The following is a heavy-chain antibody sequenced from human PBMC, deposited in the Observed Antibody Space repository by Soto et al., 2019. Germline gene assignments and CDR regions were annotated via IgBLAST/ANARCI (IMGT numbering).Heavy chain of an antibody. CDR3: ARDWLGGQRATQDAFDI. J-gene: IGHJ3*02. Sequence: SETLSLTCAVYGGSFSGYYWSWIRQPPGKGLGWIGEINHSGSTDYNPSLKSRVTISVDTSKNQFSLKLTSVTAADTAVYYRARDWLGGQRATQDAFDIRGQGTMVAVAS. D-gene: IGHD3-10*01. V-gene: IGHV4-34*01. CDR2: INHSGST. CDR1: GGSFSGYY.